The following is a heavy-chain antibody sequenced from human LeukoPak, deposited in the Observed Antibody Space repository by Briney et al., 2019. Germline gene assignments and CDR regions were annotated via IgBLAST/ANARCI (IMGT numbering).Heavy chain of an antibody. V-gene: IGHV4-4*07. D-gene: IGHD2-15*01. CDR1: GGSISSYY. CDR2: FYSSGST. Sequence: SETLSLTCTVSGGSISSYYWNWIRQPAGKGLEWIGRFYSSGSTNYNPSLKSRVTMSVDTSTNQFSLKLSSVTAADTAVYYCARDRYGGTCDFDYWSQGTLVTVSS. CDR3: ARDRYGGTCDFDY. J-gene: IGHJ4*02.